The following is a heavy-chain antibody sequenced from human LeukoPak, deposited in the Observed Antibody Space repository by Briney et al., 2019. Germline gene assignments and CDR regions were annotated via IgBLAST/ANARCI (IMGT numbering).Heavy chain of an antibody. CDR2: INSDGSST. V-gene: IGHV3-74*01. Sequence: QSGGPLRLSCAASGFTFRSYWMHWVRQAPGKGLVWVSRINSDGSSTIYADSVKGRFTSSRDNAKNTLYLQMNSLRVEDTAVYYCARGQYYGPGREGYWGQGTLVTVSS. J-gene: IGHJ4*02. CDR1: GFTFRSYW. D-gene: IGHD3-10*01. CDR3: ARGQYYGPGREGY.